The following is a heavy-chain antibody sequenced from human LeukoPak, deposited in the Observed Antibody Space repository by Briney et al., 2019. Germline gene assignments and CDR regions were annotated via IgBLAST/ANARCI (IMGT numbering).Heavy chain of an antibody. CDR3: ALSSGNYAISFDY. CDR2: TKQDGSEK. J-gene: IGHJ4*02. D-gene: IGHD1-26*01. CDR1: GFTFSRYW. Sequence: GGSPRLSCASSGFTFSRYWMSWVRQAPGKGLEWVANTKQDGSEKYYLESVKGRFTISRDNAKSSLYLHMNSLRGEDTAVYYCALSSGNYAISFDYWGQGTLVTVSS. V-gene: IGHV3-7*01.